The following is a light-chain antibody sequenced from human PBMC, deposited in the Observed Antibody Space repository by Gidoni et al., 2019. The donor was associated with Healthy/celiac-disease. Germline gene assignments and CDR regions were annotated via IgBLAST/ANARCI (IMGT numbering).Light chain of an antibody. J-gene: IGLJ2*01. Sequence: SSQLTQDPAVSVALGQTVRITCQGDRLRSYYASWYQQKPGHAPVLVIYGKNNRPSGIPHRFSGSSSGNTAALTITGAQAEDEADYYGNARDSSGNHLVFGGGTKLTVL. CDR2: GKN. CDR1: RLRSYY. CDR3: NARDSSGNHLV. V-gene: IGLV3-19*01.